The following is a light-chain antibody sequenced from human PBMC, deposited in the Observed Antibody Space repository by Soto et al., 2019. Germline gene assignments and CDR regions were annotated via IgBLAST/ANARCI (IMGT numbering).Light chain of an antibody. CDR3: QQIYSNPT. Sequence: DIQITQSRSSLSASVGDRVTITCRASQSISNSLNWFQKRPGRPPKLLIYAASSLQSGVPSRFSGSGSGTDFTLTISSLQPEDFATYYCQQIYSNPTFGQGTRLEIK. CDR1: QSISNS. CDR2: AAS. J-gene: IGKJ5*01. V-gene: IGKV1-39*01.